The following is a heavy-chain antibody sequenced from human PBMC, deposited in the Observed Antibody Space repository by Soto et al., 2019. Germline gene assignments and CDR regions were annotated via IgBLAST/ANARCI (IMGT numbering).Heavy chain of an antibody. J-gene: IGHJ6*02. V-gene: IGHV1-2*02. CDR1: GYTFTGYY. D-gene: IGHD3-10*01. Sequence: QVQLVQSGAEVKKPGASVQVSCKASGYTFTGYYMHWVRQAPGQGLEWMGWINPNSGGTNYAQKFQGRVTMTRDTSISTAYMELSRLRSDDTAVYYCARTYGFCYYYYGMDVWGQGTTVTVSS. CDR3: ARTYGFCYYYYGMDV. CDR2: INPNSGGT.